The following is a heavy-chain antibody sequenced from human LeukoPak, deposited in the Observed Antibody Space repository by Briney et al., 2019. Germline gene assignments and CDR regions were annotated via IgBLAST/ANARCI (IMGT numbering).Heavy chain of an antibody. Sequence: PGGSLRLSCAASGFTFSSYAMSWVRQAPGKGLEWVSAISGSGGSTYYADSVKGRFTISRDNSKNTLYLQMNSLRAEDTAVYYCAKDPNTIFGVVTDNQVDYWGQGTLVTVSS. CDR1: GFTFSSYA. V-gene: IGHV3-23*01. CDR3: AKDPNTIFGVVTDNQVDY. CDR2: ISGSGGST. J-gene: IGHJ4*02. D-gene: IGHD3-3*01.